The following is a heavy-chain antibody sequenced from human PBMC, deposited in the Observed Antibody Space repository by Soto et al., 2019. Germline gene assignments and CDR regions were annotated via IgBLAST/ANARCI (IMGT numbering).Heavy chain of an antibody. J-gene: IGHJ4*02. V-gene: IGHV1-69*13. D-gene: IGHD5-12*01. CDR1: GGTFSSYA. CDR2: IIPIFGTA. CDR3: ARGLATIRGRNDY. Sequence: GAAVKVSCKASGGTFSSYAISWVRQAPGQGLEWMGGIIPIFGTANYAQKFQGRVTITADESTSTAYMELSSLRSEDTAVYYCARGLATIRGRNDYWGQGTLVTVSS.